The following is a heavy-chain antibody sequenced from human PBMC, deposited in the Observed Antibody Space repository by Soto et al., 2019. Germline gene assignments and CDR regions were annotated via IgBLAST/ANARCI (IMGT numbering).Heavy chain of an antibody. J-gene: IGHJ4*02. Sequence: QVQLVQSGAEVKRPGSSVKVSCESSGDTFNSYVISWVRQAPGQGLEWMGGIIPIIRVTHYAQKFQGRVTISALSSTGTAFMELTTLGIEDQAFYYCARESQGAKGAEYGGEGTMVNVSS. V-gene: IGHV1-69*17. CDR1: GDTFNSYV. D-gene: IGHD3-16*01. CDR2: IIPIIRVT. CDR3: ARESQGAKGAEY.